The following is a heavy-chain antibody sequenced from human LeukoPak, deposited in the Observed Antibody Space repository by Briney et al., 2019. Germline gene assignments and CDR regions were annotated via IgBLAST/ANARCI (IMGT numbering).Heavy chain of an antibody. Sequence: EASVKVSCKASGGTFSSYAISWVRQAPGQGLEWMGRIIPILGIANYAQKFQGRVTITADKSTSTAYMELSSLRSEDTAVYYCAGGPVPYYFDYWGQGTLVTVSS. CDR3: AGGPVPYYFDY. D-gene: IGHD6-25*01. J-gene: IGHJ4*02. CDR1: GGTFSSYA. CDR2: IIPILGIA. V-gene: IGHV1-69*04.